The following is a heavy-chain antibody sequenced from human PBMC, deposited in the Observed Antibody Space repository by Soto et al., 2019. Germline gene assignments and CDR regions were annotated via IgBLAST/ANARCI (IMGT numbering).Heavy chain of an antibody. V-gene: IGHV3-49*03. D-gene: IGHD3-3*01. CDR3: TRVWTDYDFWSAEYYYYMDV. J-gene: IGHJ6*03. CDR1: GFTFGDYA. CDR2: IRSKAYGGTT. Sequence: GGSLRLSCTASGFTFGDYAMSWFRQAPGKGLEWVGFIRSKAYGGTTEYAASVKGRFTISRDDSKSIAYLQMNSLKTEDTAVYDCTRVWTDYDFWSAEYYYYMDVWGKGTTVTVSS.